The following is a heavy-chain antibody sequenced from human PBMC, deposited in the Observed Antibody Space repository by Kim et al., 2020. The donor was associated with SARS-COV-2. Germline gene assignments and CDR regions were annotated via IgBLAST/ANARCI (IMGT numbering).Heavy chain of an antibody. CDR2: INPNSGGT. Sequence: ASVKVSCKASGYTFTGYYMHWVRQAPGQGLEWMGWINPNSGGTNYAQKFQGRVTMTRDTSISTAYMELSRLRSDDTAVYYCARGGGCYYDSSGYYLCYWGQGTLVTVSS. CDR1: GYTFTGYY. D-gene: IGHD3-22*01. J-gene: IGHJ4*02. V-gene: IGHV1-2*02. CDR3: ARGGGCYYDSSGYYLCY.